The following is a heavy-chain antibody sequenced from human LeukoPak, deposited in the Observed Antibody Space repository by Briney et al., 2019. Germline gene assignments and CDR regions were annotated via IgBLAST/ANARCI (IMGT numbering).Heavy chain of an antibody. J-gene: IGHJ6*03. CDR2: ISSSSSYI. CDR3: ARVPRDYDSSGYPYYYYYYMDV. Sequence: GGSLRLSCTASGFTFINYSMNWVRQAPGKGLEWVSSISSSSSYIYYADSVKGRFTISRDNAKNSLYLQMNSLRAEDTAVYYCARVPRDYDSSGYPYYYYYYMDVWGKGTTVTISS. D-gene: IGHD3-22*01. CDR1: GFTFINYS. V-gene: IGHV3-21*01.